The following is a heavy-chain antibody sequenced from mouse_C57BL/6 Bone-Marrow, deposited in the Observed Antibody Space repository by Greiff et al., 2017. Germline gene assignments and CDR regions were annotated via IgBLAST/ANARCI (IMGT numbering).Heavy chain of an antibody. CDR1: GYTFTTYP. V-gene: IGHV1-47*01. J-gene: IGHJ3*01. Sequence: QVQLQQSGAELVKPGASVKMSCKASGYTFTTYPIEWMKQNHGKSLEWIGNIHPDNDDTKYNEKFKGKATLTVEKSSSTVYLELSRLTSDDYAVYYCARVKRLRSGDWFANGGRGTLVTVSA. CDR3: ARVKRLRSGDWFAN. D-gene: IGHD2-4*01. CDR2: IHPDNDDT.